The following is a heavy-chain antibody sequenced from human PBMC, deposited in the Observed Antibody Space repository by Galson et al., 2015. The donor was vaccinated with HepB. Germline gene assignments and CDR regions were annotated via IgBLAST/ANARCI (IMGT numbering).Heavy chain of an antibody. CDR1: GYSFTSYW. J-gene: IGHJ2*01. Sequence: QSGAEVKKPGESLRISCKGSGYSFTSYWISWVRQMPGKGLEWMGRIDPSDSYTNYSPSFQGHVTISADKSISTAYLQWSSLKASDTAMYYCASHDILTGHPGYWYFDLWGRGTLVTVSS. V-gene: IGHV5-10-1*01. CDR2: IDPSDSYT. D-gene: IGHD3-9*01. CDR3: ASHDILTGHPGYWYFDL.